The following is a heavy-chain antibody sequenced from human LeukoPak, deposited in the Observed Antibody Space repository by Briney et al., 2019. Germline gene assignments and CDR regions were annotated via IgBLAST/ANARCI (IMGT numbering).Heavy chain of an antibody. V-gene: IGHV1-2*02. D-gene: IGHD4-17*01. CDR3: ARGDYGDYGVSFDY. CDR2: INPNSGGT. CDR1: GYTFTGYY. Sequence: ASVKVSCKPSGYTFTGYYMHWVRPAPGQGLEWMGWINPNSGGTNYAQKFQGRVTMTRDTSISTAYMELSRLRSDDTAVYYCARGDYGDYGVSFDYWGQGTLVTVSS. J-gene: IGHJ4*02.